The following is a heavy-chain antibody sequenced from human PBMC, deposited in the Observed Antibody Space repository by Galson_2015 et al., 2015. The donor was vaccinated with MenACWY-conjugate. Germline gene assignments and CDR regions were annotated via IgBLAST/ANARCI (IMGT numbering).Heavy chain of an antibody. J-gene: IGHJ4*02. CDR3: ARLHGSGNYYLPGSFDY. CDR2: IYYSGST. D-gene: IGHD3-10*01. V-gene: IGHV4-39*01. Sequence: ETLSLTCTASGGSISSSNYYWDWIRQPPGKGLEWIGSIYYSGSTYYNPSLKSRVTISVDTSKSQFSLKLSSVTVADTAVYYCARLHGSGNYYLPGSFDYWGQGTLVTVSS. CDR1: GGSISSSNYY.